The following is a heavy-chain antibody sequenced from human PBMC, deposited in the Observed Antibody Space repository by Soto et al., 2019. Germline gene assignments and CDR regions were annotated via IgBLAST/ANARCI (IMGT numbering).Heavy chain of an antibody. D-gene: IGHD6-6*01. CDR3: ARRARPDFYYMDV. Sequence: ESGGGLAQPGGSLRLSCAASGFTLSGYAMDWVRQAPGKGLEYVSGISSNGVGTYYANSVQGRFTISRDNSKNTVYFQMGSLRPEDMAVYYCARRARPDFYYMDVWGKGTTVTVSS. CDR2: ISSNGVGT. CDR1: GFTLSGYA. V-gene: IGHV3-64*01. J-gene: IGHJ6*03.